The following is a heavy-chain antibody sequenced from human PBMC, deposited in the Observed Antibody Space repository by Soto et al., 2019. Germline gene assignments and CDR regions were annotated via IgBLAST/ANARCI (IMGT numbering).Heavy chain of an antibody. D-gene: IGHD3-10*01. CDR2: ISCNSGSI. V-gene: IGHV3-9*01. Sequence: EVQLVEPGGGLVQPGRSLRLSCAASGFTFGDYAMHWVRQAPGNGLVWVSGISCNSGSIGYADSVKGRLTSYRDNAKNSLYLQMNSLRAEDTALYNCAQDGDDYGSWRPIYGMDVWGQGTKVPVSS. J-gene: IGHJ6*02. CDR3: AQDGDDYGSWRPIYGMDV. CDR1: GFTFGDYA.